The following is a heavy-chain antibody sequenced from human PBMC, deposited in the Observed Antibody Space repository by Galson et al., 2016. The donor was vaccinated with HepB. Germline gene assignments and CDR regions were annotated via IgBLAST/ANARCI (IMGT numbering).Heavy chain of an antibody. D-gene: IGHD6-19*01. CDR3: AKDQAQNMAVALRWFDP. CDR1: GLNVTSDY. CDR2: IYSGGTT. V-gene: IGHV3-53*01. J-gene: IGHJ5*02. Sequence: SLRLSCAASGLNVTSDYMHWVRQAPGKGLEWISVIYSGGTTFYADSVKGRFTISRDNSKNMLYLQMNSLRAEDTAVYYCAKDQAQNMAVALRWFDPWGQGTLVTVSS.